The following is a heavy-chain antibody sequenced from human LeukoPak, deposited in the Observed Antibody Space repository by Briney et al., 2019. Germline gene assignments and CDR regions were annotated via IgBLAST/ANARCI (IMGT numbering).Heavy chain of an antibody. Sequence: GRSLRLSCAASGFTFSSYGMHWVRQAPGKGLEWVAVISYDGSNKYYADSVKGRFTISRDNSKNTLYQQMNSLRAEDTAVYYCAKSERITIFGVVIHHYYYGMDVWGQGTTVTVSS. CDR1: GFTFSSYG. J-gene: IGHJ6*02. V-gene: IGHV3-30*18. D-gene: IGHD3-3*01. CDR3: AKSERITIFGVVIHHYYYGMDV. CDR2: ISYDGSNK.